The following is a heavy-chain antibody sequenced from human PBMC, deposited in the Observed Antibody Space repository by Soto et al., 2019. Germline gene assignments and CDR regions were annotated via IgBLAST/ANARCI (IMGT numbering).Heavy chain of an antibody. V-gene: IGHV1-24*01. CDR2: FDPEDGET. J-gene: IGHJ5*02. D-gene: IGHD3-9*01. CDR1: VYTLNELS. Sequence: ASVTVSCKVSVYTLNELSMHWVRQAPGKGLEWMGGFDPEDGETIYAQKFQGRVTMTEDTSTDTAYMELSSLRSEDTAVYYCATEGPYYDILTGYSPFDPWGQGTLVTVSS. CDR3: ATEGPYYDILTGYSPFDP.